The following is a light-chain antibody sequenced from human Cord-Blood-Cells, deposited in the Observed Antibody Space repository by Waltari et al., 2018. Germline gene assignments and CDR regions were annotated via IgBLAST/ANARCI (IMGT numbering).Light chain of an antibody. J-gene: IGKJ3*01. V-gene: IGKV3-11*01. CDR2: DAS. Sequence: EFVLTQSPATLSLSPGERATLSCRASQSVSSYLAWYQQKPGQAPRLLIYDASNRATVIPARFSGSGSGTDFTLTISSLEPEDFAVYYCQQRSNWLFTFGPGTKVDIK. CDR3: QQRSNWLFT. CDR1: QSVSSY.